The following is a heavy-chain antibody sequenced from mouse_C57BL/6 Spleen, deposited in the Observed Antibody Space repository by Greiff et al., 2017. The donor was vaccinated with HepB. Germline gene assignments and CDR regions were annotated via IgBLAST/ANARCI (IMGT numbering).Heavy chain of an antibody. J-gene: IGHJ2*01. D-gene: IGHD3-2*02. CDR2: ISYDGSN. V-gene: IGHV3-6*01. CDR3: ARVTAQALFDY. Sequence: EVQLVESGPGLVKPSQSLSLTCSVTGYSITSGYYWNWIRQFPGNKLEWMGYISYDGSNNYNPSLKNRISITRDTSKNQFFLKLNSVTTEDTATYYCARVTAQALFDYWGQGTTLTVSS. CDR1: GYSITSGYY.